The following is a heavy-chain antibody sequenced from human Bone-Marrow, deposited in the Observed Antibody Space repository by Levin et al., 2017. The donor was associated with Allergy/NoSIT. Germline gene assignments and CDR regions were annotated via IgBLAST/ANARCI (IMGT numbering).Heavy chain of an antibody. D-gene: IGHD5-12*01. CDR3: ARGELGSGYLCDY. J-gene: IGHJ4*02. CDR2: MYPNSDNA. V-gene: IGHV1-8*01. Sequence: PEASVKVSCKTSGYTFTSFDINWVRQATGQGLEWMGWMYPNSDNAGYAQKFQGRVTMTRNTSISTAYMELSSLRSEDTAIYYCARGELGSGYLCDYWGQGTLVTVSS. CDR1: GYTFTSFD.